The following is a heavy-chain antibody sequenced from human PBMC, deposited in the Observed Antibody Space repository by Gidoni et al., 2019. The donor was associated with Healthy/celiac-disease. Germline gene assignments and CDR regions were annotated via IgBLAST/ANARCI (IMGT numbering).Heavy chain of an antibody. CDR2: IYYSGST. V-gene: IGHV4-39*01. J-gene: IGHJ6*02. CDR3: ASRITMVRGVFGTMYGMDV. D-gene: IGHD3-10*01. Sequence: QLQLQESGPGLVKPSETLSLTCTVSGGSIRSSSYYWGWIRQPPGKGLEWIGSIYYSGSTYYNPSLKSRVTISVDTSKIQFSLKLSSVTAADTAVYYCASRITMVRGVFGTMYGMDVWGQGTTVTVSS. CDR1: GGSIRSSSYY.